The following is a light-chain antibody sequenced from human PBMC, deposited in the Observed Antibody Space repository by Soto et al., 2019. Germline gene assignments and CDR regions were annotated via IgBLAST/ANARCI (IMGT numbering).Light chain of an antibody. CDR3: QQYYSYPLT. J-gene: IGKJ4*01. CDR2: AAS. Sequence: DIQMTQSPSSLSASVGYRVTITCRASQSISTYLNWYQQKAGLAPKLLIYAASTLQSGVPSRFSGSGSGTDFTLTISCLQSEDFATYYCQQYYSYPLTFGGGTKVDIK. CDR1: QSISTY. V-gene: IGKV1-39*01.